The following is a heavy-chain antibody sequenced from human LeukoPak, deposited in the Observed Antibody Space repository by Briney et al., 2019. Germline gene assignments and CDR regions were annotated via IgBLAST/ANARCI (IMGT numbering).Heavy chain of an antibody. D-gene: IGHD3-3*01. V-gene: IGHV4-4*02. J-gene: IGHJ4*02. CDR2: ISHTGSA. Sequence: SETLSLTCAVSGASINSNYWWSWVRQSPGKGLEWIGKISHTGSAHYNPSLENRVTILRDKSKNQFSLMLRSVTTADTAVYYCARHYDFWSGYNYWGQGTLVTVAS. CDR1: GASINSNYW. CDR3: ARHYDFWSGYNY.